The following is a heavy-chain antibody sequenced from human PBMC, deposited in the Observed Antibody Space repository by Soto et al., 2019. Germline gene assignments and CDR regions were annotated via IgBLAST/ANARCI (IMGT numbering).Heavy chain of an antibody. D-gene: IGHD7-27*01. J-gene: IGHJ2*01. V-gene: IGHV4-34*01. Sequence: SETLSLTCAVYGGSFSGYYWSWIRQPPGKGLEWIGEINHSGSTNYNPSLKSRVTISVDTSKKQFSLKCSPVTAADTAVYYCARERTGDFWYFDLWGRGTLVTVSS. CDR1: GGSFSGYY. CDR2: INHSGST. CDR3: ARERTGDFWYFDL.